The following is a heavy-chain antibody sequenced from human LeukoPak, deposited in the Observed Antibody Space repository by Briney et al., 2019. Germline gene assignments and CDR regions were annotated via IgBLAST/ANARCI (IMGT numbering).Heavy chain of an antibody. J-gene: IGHJ4*02. CDR2: IFYTGIT. CDR3: ARHSPFDS. CDR1: GGSITITTYY. Sequence: SETLSLTCTVSGGSITITTYYWAWLRQPPGKGLEWLGSIFYTGITYYNPSLRGRVTISVDTSKNQFSLRLSSVTAADTAVYYCARHSPFDSWGQGTLVTVSS. V-gene: IGHV4-39*01.